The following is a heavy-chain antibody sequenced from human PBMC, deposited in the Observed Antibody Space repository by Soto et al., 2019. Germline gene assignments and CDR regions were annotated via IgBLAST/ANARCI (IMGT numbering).Heavy chain of an antibody. D-gene: IGHD2-2*01. CDR1: GYTFTSYG. CDR2: ISAYNGNT. CDR3: ARSLLSAAEYFHH. V-gene: IGHV1-18*01. Sequence: GASVKVSCEASGYTFTSYGISCVRQAPGQGLEWMGWISAYNGNTNYAQNFQGRVTMTTDTSTSTAYMELRSLRSDDTAVYYCARSLLSAAEYFHHWGQGTLVTVSS. J-gene: IGHJ1*01.